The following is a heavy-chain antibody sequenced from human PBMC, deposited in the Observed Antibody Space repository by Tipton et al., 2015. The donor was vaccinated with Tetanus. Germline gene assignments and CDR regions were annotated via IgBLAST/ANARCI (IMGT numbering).Heavy chain of an antibody. J-gene: IGHJ2*01. Sequence: TLSLTCTVSGGSISSYYWSWIRQPPGKGLEWIGYIYYSGSTNYNPSLKSRVTISVDTSKNQFSLKLSSVTAADTAVYYCARGLYSSSWFYWYFDLWGRGTLVTVSS. CDR2: IYYSGST. D-gene: IGHD6-13*01. V-gene: IGHV4-59*01. CDR1: GGSISSYY. CDR3: ARGLYSSSWFYWYFDL.